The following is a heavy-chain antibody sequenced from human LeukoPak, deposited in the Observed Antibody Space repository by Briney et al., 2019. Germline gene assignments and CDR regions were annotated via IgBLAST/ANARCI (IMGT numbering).Heavy chain of an antibody. CDR1: GFTVSSNY. J-gene: IGHJ4*02. Sequence: GGSLRLSCAASGFTVSSNYMSWVRQAPGKGLEWVSVIYSGGSTYYADSVKGRFTISRDNSKNTLYLQMNSPRAEDTAVYYCATKRYCSGGSCGNYWGQGTLVTVSS. CDR2: IYSGGST. D-gene: IGHD2-15*01. CDR3: ATKRYCSGGSCGNY. V-gene: IGHV3-53*01.